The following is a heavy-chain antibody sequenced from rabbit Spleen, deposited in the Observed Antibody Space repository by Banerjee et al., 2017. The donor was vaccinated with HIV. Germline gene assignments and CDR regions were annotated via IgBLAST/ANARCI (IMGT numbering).Heavy chain of an antibody. Sequence: QEQLKETGGGLVQPGGSLTLTCKASGFSFSRGYDMCWVRQAPGRGLEWIGCIYTGNGKTYYASWAKGRFTISKSSSTTVTLQMTSLTAADTATYFCARDNGSGDYIDVYFDLWGPGTLVTVS. V-gene: IGHV1S45*01. CDR1: GFSFSRGYD. J-gene: IGHJ4*01. CDR2: IYTGNGKT. CDR3: ARDNGSGDYIDVYFDL. D-gene: IGHD1-1*01.